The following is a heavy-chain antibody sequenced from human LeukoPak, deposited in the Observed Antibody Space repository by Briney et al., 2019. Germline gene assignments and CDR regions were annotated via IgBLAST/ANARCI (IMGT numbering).Heavy chain of an antibody. D-gene: IGHD3-22*01. CDR3: ASAHYDSSAYYSPYFFDY. V-gene: IGHV1-69*04. J-gene: IGHJ4*02. CDR1: GGTLSSYA. CDR2: IIPKFAVT. Sequence: GASVKVSCKASGGTLSSYAISWVRQAPGQGLEWMGRIIPKFAVTNYARNFQGRVTITADKSTSTAYMELSSLRSEDTAVYYCASAHYDSSAYYSPYFFDYWGQGTLVTVSS.